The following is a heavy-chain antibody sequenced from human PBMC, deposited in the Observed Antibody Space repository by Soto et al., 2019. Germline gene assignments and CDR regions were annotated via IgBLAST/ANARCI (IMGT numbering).Heavy chain of an antibody. V-gene: IGHV1-3*01. D-gene: IGHD6-6*01. Sequence: GASVKVSCKASGYTFSNYAMHWVRQAPGQRLEWMGWINVGDGHTKCSQKFQGRVTITRDTSASTAYMELSSLRSDDTAVYYCAREGQLGYWGQGTPVTVSS. CDR3: AREGQLGY. CDR1: GYTFSNYA. CDR2: INVGDGHT. J-gene: IGHJ4*02.